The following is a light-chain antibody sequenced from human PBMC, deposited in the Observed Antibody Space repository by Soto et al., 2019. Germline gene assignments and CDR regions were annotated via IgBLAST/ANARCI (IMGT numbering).Light chain of an antibody. CDR1: QSLLHSNGNIY. CDR2: FGS. CDR3: MQAIQAPRT. J-gene: IGKJ1*01. Sequence: DMVLTQSPLSLPVTPGEPASISCRSSQSLLHSNGNIYLDWYLQKPGQSPQLLIYFGSIRASGVPDRFSGSGSGTDFTLKITRVEAEDVGVYYCMQAIQAPRTFGLGTKVEIK. V-gene: IGKV2-28*01.